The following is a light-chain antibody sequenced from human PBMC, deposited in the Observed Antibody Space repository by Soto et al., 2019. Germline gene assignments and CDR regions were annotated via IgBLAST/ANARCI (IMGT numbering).Light chain of an antibody. V-gene: IGLV6-57*04. J-gene: IGLJ2*01. Sequence: NFMLIQPHSVSGSQGKTVTSSCTRNTGSIATNSVQWYQQRPGSAPVNVIFEDDQRPSGVPDRFSGSIDSSSNSASLTISGLRTEDEAAYYCQSSDNSNHVVFGGGTQLTVL. CDR1: TGSIATNS. CDR2: EDD. CDR3: QSSDNSNHVV.